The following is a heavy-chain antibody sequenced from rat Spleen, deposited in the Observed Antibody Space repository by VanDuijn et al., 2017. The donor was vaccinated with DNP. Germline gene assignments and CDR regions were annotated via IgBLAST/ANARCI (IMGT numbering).Heavy chain of an antibody. Sequence: EVQLVESGGGPVQPGRSLKLSCVASGFIFSNYWMTWIRQAPGKGLEWVASISSPGYNTYYSDSVKGRFSLSRDNAKSTLSLQGNSLRSEDTATYYCTSNPHIRTAAPFDYWGQGVMVTVSS. J-gene: IGHJ2*01. CDR1: GFIFSNYW. V-gene: IGHV5-31*01. CDR2: ISSPGYNT. D-gene: IGHD3-8*01. CDR3: TSNPHIRTAAPFDY.